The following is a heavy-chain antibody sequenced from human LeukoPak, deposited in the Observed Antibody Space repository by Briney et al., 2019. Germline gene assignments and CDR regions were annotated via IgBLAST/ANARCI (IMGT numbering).Heavy chain of an antibody. J-gene: IGHJ4*02. D-gene: IGHD1-26*01. Sequence: GGSLRLSCEASGFTFSSYWMNWVRQAPGKGLVWVSNINKDGSTTNYAASVKGRFTISRDNAKNTVYLQMDSLRVEDTAVYYCARGVGASWYWGQGTLVTVSS. CDR1: GFTFSSYW. CDR3: ARGVGASWY. CDR2: INKDGSTT. V-gene: IGHV3-74*01.